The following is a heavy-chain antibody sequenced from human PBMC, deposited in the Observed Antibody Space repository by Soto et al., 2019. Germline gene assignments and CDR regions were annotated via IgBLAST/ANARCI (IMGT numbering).Heavy chain of an antibody. CDR3: VRLRYCSSTSCHRFDP. CDR1: VGSISSSGYY. J-gene: IGHJ5*02. V-gene: IGHV4-31*03. CDR2: IYYSGST. Sequence: SETLSLTCTFSVGSISSSGYYWSWIRQHPGKGLEWIGHIYYSGSTYYNPSLKSRVTISVDTSKNQFFLKPSSVTAADTAVYYCVRLRYCSSTSCHRFDPWGQGTLVTV. D-gene: IGHD2-2*02.